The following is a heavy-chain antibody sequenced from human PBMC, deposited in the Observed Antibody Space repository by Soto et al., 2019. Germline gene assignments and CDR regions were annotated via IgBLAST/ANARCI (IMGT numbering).Heavy chain of an antibody. V-gene: IGHV4-59*01. CDR1: GGSISSYY. CDR2: IYYSGST. Sequence: SETLSLTCTVSGGSISSYYWSWIRQPPGKGLEWIGYIYYSGSTNYNPSLKSRVTISVDTSKNQFSLKLSSVTAEDTAVYYCARDRAARPTGWFDPWGQGKLVTVSS. D-gene: IGHD6-6*01. J-gene: IGHJ5*02. CDR3: ARDRAARPTGWFDP.